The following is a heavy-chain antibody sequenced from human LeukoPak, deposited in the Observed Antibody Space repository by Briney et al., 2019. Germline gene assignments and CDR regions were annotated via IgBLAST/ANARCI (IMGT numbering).Heavy chain of an antibody. CDR2: IYYSGST. J-gene: IGHJ4*02. V-gene: IGHV4-59*01. CDR3: ARLASSGYYNY. D-gene: IGHD3-22*01. Sequence: PSETLSLTCAVYGGSFSSYYWSWVRQPPGKGLEWIGYIYYSGSTNYNPSLKSRVTISVDTSKNQFSLKLSSVTAADTAVYYCARLASSGYYNYCGQGTLVTVSS. CDR1: GGSFSSYY.